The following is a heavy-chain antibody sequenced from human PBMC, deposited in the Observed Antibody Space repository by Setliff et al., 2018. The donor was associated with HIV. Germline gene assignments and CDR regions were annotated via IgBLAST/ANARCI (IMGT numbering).Heavy chain of an antibody. V-gene: IGHV4-34*01. Sequence: PSETLSLTCAVYGGSFTTYYWSWIRQTPGKGLEWIGENNHGGSTNYNPSLKSRVTISVDRSKNQFFLKLTSVTAADTAVYYCARGSCRGSGYFVRYFDSWAQGMLVTVSS. CDR3: ARGSCRGSGYFVRYFDS. J-gene: IGHJ4*02. D-gene: IGHD3-3*01. CDR2: NNHGGST. CDR1: GGSFTTYY.